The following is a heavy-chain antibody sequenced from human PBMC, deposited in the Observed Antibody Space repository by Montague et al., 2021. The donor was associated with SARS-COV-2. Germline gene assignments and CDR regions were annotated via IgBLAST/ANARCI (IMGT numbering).Heavy chain of an antibody. Sequence: SETLSLTCAVYGGSFSGYYWSWIRQSPGKGLEWIGEINHSGSTTYNPSLKSRVTISVDTSKNQFSLKLTSMTAADTAVYYCARGDDNYCTCSYAYGRLNRYRYSALDFWGPGTMVAVSS. CDR1: GGSFSGYY. V-gene: IGHV4-34*01. CDR3: ARGDDNYCTCSYAYGRLNRYRYSALDF. D-gene: IGHD5-18*01. J-gene: IGHJ6*02. CDR2: INHSGST.